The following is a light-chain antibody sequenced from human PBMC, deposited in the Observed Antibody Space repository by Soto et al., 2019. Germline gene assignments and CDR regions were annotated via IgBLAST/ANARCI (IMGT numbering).Light chain of an antibody. CDR2: EVT. V-gene: IGLV2-8*01. CDR1: SSDVGGYNY. Sequence: QSALTQPPSASGSPGQSVTTSCTGTSSDVGGYNYVSWYQHHPGKAPKLMISEVTNRPSGVPDRFSGSKSGNTASLTVSGLQAEDEADYYCTSYSGSNTPYVFGTGTKVTVL. J-gene: IGLJ1*01. CDR3: TSYSGSNTPYV.